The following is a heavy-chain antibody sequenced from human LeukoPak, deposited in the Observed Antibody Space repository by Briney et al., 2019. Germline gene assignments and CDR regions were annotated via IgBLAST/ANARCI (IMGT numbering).Heavy chain of an antibody. V-gene: IGHV3-74*01. J-gene: IGHJ4*02. CDR2: ITSDGYTT. CDR3: ARGNYYYGSGSNYKALDY. CDR1: GFSFSNHW. D-gene: IGHD3-10*01. Sequence: GGSLRLSCAASGFSFSNHWMHWVRQVPGEGLVWVSRITSDGYTTNYADSVKGRFTISRDNAKNTLYLQMNSLRAEDTAVYYCARGNYYYGSGSNYKALDYWGQGTLVTVSS.